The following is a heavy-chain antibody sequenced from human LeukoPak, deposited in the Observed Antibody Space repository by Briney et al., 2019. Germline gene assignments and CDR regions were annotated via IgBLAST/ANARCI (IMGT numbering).Heavy chain of an antibody. D-gene: IGHD2-21*02. V-gene: IGHV3-49*03. CDR3: TRDLGRHCGGDCYLAEYFQH. Sequence: GGSLRLSCTASGFTFGDYAMSWFRQAPGKGLEWVGFIRSKAYGGTTEYAASVKGRFTISRDDSKSIAYLQMNSLKTEDTAVYYCTRDLGRHCGGDCYLAEYFQHWGQGTLVTVSS. CDR2: IRSKAYGGTT. J-gene: IGHJ1*01. CDR1: GFTFGDYA.